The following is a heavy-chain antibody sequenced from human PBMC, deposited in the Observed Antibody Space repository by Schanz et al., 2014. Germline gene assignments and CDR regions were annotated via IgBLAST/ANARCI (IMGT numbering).Heavy chain of an antibody. J-gene: IGHJ4*02. D-gene: IGHD3-9*01. CDR3: ARGVARERYSDWLELDY. V-gene: IGHV3-30*04. CDR1: GFTFSTCA. CDR2: ISYEGNDK. Sequence: QVQLVESGGGVVQPGRSLRPSCAASGFTFSTCAMHWVRQAPGKGLEWVAVISYEGNDKYYGDSVKGRFTISRDSPKNRLYLQMNSLRPEDSGVYYCARGVARERYSDWLELDYWGQGTLVTVSS.